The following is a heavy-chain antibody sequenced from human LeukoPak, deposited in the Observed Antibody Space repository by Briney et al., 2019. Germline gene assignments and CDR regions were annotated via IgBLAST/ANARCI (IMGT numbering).Heavy chain of an antibody. Sequence: GGSLRLSCAASGFTFSSYAISWVRQAPGKGLEWVSAISKNGDSTYYADSVKGRFTISRDNSKNAIYLQMNSLRVEDTAVYYCAKLSGWTGWFFDYWGQGTVVTVSS. CDR2: ISKNGDST. D-gene: IGHD6-19*01. CDR3: AKLSGWTGWFFDY. J-gene: IGHJ4*02. V-gene: IGHV3-23*01. CDR1: GFTFSSYA.